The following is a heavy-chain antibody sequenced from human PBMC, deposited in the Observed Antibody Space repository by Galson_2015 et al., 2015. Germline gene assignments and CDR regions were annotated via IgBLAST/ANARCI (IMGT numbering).Heavy chain of an antibody. Sequence: SLRLSCAASGFTFSSYGMHWVRQAPGKGLEWVAVIWYDGSNKYYADSVKGRFTISRDNSKNTLYLQMNSLRAEDTAVYYCARSGGGGYDGLINFNWFDPWGQGTLVTVSS. CDR2: IWYDGSNK. D-gene: IGHD5-12*01. J-gene: IGHJ5*02. V-gene: IGHV3-33*01. CDR3: ARSGGGGYDGLINFNWFDP. CDR1: GFTFSSYG.